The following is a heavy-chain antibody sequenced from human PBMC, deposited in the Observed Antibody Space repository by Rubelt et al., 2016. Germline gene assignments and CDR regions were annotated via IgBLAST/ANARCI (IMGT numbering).Heavy chain of an antibody. Sequence: QVQLQESGPGLVKPSGTLSLTCAVSGGSISSSNWWSWVRQPPGKGLEWIGEIYHSGRTNYNPSLKSRVTISVDKSKYQCAWKPSSVTAADTSGYYCESIDIAAAGTATLDYWGQGTLVTVSS. CDR2: IYHSGRT. CDR3: ESIDIAAAGTATLDY. CDR1: GGSISSSNW. J-gene: IGHJ4*02. V-gene: IGHV4-4*02. D-gene: IGHD6-13*01.